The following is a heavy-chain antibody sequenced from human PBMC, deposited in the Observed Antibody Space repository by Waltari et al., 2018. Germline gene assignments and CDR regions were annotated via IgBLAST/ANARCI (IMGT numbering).Heavy chain of an antibody. J-gene: IGHJ2*01. Sequence: QLQLQESGPGLVKPSETLSLTCTVSGCSISRSSYYWGWIRQPPGKGLEWIGSIYYSGSTYYNPALKSRVTISVDTSKNQFSLKLSSVTAADTAVYYCARGDGHNRARYFDLWGRGTLVTVSS. CDR3: ARGDGHNRARYFDL. V-gene: IGHV4-39*07. CDR2: IYYSGST. CDR1: GCSISRSSYY.